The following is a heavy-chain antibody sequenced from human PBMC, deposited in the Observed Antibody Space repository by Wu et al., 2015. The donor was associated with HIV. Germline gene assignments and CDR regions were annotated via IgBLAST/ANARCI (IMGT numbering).Heavy chain of an antibody. V-gene: IGHV1-2*02. J-gene: IGHJ3*02. CDR2: INPNSGGT. Sequence: LVQSGAEVKKPGTSVKVSCKASQYTSPDYYIHWVRQAPGQGLEWMGWINPNSGGTNSAQKFQGRVTMTRDTSISTAYMELSRLRSDDTAVYYCARDMGHEGRQWLVQPGAFDIWGQGTMVTVSS. CDR3: ARDMGHEGRQWLVQPGAFDI. CDR1: QYTSPDYY. D-gene: IGHD6-19*01.